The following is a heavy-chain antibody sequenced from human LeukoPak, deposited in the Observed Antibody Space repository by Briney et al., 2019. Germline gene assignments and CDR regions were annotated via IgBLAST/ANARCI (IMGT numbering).Heavy chain of an antibody. CDR3: ARGRSRYSSSSNWYFDL. CDR2: INHSGST. Sequence: PSETLSLTCAVYGGSFSGYYWSWLRQPPGKGLEWIGEINHSGSTNYNPSLKSRVTISVDTSKNQFSLKLSSVTAADTAVYYCARGRSRYSSSSNWYFDLWGRGTLVTVSS. D-gene: IGHD6-6*01. V-gene: IGHV4-34*01. J-gene: IGHJ2*01. CDR1: GGSFSGYY.